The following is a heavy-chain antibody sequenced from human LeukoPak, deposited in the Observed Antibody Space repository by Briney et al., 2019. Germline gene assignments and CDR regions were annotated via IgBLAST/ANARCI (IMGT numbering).Heavy chain of an antibody. J-gene: IGHJ6*03. CDR1: GYTFTSYD. D-gene: IGHD7-27*01. Sequence: GASVKVSCKASGYTFTSYDINWVRQATGQGLEWMGWMNPNSGNTGYAQKFQGRVTITRNTSISTAYMELSSLRSEDTAVYYCARGLASNWGYYYYYMDVWGKGTTVTVSS. CDR2: MNPNSGNT. V-gene: IGHV1-8*03. CDR3: ARGLASNWGYYYYYMDV.